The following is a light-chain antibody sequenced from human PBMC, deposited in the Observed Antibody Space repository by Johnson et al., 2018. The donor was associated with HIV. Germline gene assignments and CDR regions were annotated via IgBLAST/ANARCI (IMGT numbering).Light chain of an antibody. J-gene: IGLJ1*01. CDR1: SSNVGNNY. CDR2: EKN. V-gene: IGLV1-51*02. CDR3: GTWDSSLSAHYV. Sequence: SVLTQPPSVSAAPGQKVTISCSGTSSNVGNNYVSWYQQFPGTAPKLLIYEKNKRPSGIPDRFSASKSGTSATLAITGLPTGDEADYYCGTWDSSLSAHYVFGTGTKVTVL.